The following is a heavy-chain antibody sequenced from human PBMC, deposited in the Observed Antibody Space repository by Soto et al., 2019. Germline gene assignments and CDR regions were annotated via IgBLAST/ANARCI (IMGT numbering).Heavy chain of an antibody. J-gene: IGHJ6*02. Sequence: ASVKVSCKASGYTFTGYYMHWVRQAPGQGLEWMGWINPNSGGTNYAQKFQGWVTRTRDTSISTAYMELSRLRSDDTAVYYCAISSYSSSSPLYGMDVWGQGTTVTVS. CDR1: GYTFTGYY. D-gene: IGHD6-6*01. V-gene: IGHV1-2*04. CDR3: AISSYSSSSPLYGMDV. CDR2: INPNSGGT.